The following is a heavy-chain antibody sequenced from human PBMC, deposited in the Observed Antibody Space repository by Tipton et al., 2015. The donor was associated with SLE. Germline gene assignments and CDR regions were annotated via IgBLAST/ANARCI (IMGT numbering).Heavy chain of an antibody. Sequence: QLVQSGAEVKKPGASVKVSCKASGYTFTSNDISWVRQAPGQGLEWMGWISAYNGNTNYAQKLQGRVTMTTDTSTSTAYMELRSLRSDDTAVYYCARDADSSSWYYFDYWGQGTLVTVSS. J-gene: IGHJ4*02. CDR2: ISAYNGNT. D-gene: IGHD6-13*01. V-gene: IGHV1-18*01. CDR1: GYTFTSND. CDR3: ARDADSSSWYYFDY.